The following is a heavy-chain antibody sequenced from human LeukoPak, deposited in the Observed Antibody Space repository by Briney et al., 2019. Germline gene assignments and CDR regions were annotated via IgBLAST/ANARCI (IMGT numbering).Heavy chain of an antibody. J-gene: IGHJ4*02. CDR3: AREEGYSGYETHFDY. CDR1: GGTFSSYA. Sequence: SVTVSCKASGGTFSSYAISWVRQAPGQGLEWMGRIIPILGIANYAQKFQGRVTITADKSTSTAYMELSSLRSEDTAVYYCAREEGYSGYETHFDYWGQGTLVTVSS. D-gene: IGHD5-12*01. V-gene: IGHV1-69*04. CDR2: IIPILGIA.